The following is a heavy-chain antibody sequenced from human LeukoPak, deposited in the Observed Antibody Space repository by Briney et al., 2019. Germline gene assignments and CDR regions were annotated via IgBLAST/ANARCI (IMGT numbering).Heavy chain of an antibody. CDR2: ISYDGSNK. J-gene: IGHJ4*02. CDR3: ARDYYDSSGYSYYFDY. D-gene: IGHD3-22*01. CDR1: GFNFSTYG. V-gene: IGHV3-30*03. Sequence: PGGSLRLSCSASGFNFSTYGMHWVRQAPGKGLEWVAVISYDGSNKYYADSVKGRFTISRDNSKNTLYLQMNSLRAEDTAVYYCARDYYDSSGYSYYFDYWGQGTLVTVSS.